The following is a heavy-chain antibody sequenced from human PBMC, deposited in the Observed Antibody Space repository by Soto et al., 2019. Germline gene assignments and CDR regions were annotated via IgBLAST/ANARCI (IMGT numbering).Heavy chain of an antibody. V-gene: IGHV4-34*01. CDR1: GGAFSGYY. J-gene: IGHJ4*02. D-gene: IGHD1-1*01. Sequence: PSDTLSLTCAVYGGAFSGYYWSWIRQPPGKGLEWIGEINHSGSTNYNPSLKSRVTISVDTSKNQFSLKLSSVTAADTAVYYCARAEERGAYYFDYWGQGTLVTVSS. CDR3: ARAEERGAYYFDY. CDR2: INHSGST.